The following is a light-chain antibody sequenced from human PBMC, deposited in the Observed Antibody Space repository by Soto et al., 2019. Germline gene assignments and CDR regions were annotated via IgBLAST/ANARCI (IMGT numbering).Light chain of an antibody. Sequence: QSALTQPPSASGSPGQSVAISCTGTTSDIGGYNYVSWYQQHPGKAPKLMIYEVNKRPSGVPDRFSGSKSGNTASLTVYGIQAEDEADYYCSSHGGNSPYVFGTGTKLTVL. CDR3: SSHGGNSPYV. J-gene: IGLJ1*01. CDR2: EVN. V-gene: IGLV2-8*01. CDR1: TSDIGGYNY.